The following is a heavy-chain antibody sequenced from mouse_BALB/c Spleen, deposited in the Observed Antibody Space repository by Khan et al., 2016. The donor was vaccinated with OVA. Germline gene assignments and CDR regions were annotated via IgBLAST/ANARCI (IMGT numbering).Heavy chain of an antibody. Sequence: QMQLEESGPGLVAPSQSLSITCTVSGFSLSSNGVSWVRQPPGKGLEWLGVIWGDGSTNYHSTLKSRLIISKDNSKSQVFLNLNSLQTDDTATYYCAKFTPDYYSMDYWGQGTSVTVSS. D-gene: IGHD1-1*01. CDR1: GFSLSSNG. CDR2: IWGDGST. CDR3: AKFTPDYYSMDY. J-gene: IGHJ4*01. V-gene: IGHV2-3*01.